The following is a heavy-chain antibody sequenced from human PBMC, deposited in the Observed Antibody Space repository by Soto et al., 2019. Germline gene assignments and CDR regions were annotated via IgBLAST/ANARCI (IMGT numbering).Heavy chain of an antibody. CDR2: IYYSGST. D-gene: IGHD3-22*01. J-gene: IGHJ1*01. V-gene: IGHV4-31*03. Sequence: TSETLSLTCTVSGGSISSGGYYWSWIRQHPGKGLEWIGYIYYSGSTYYNPSLKSRVTISVDASKNQFSLKLSSVTAADTAVYYCARVAYYYDSSGYCLYFQHWGQGTLVTVSS. CDR3: ARVAYYYDSSGYCLYFQH. CDR1: GGSISSGGYY.